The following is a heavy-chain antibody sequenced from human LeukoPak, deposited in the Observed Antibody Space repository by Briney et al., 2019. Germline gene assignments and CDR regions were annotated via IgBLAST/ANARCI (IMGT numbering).Heavy chain of an antibody. V-gene: IGHV1-2*02. J-gene: IGHJ5*02. D-gene: IGHD2-21*01. CDR1: GYSLTEFY. Sequence: ASVKVSCKTSGYSLTEFYMDWVRHAPGQGLEWMGWINPNSGGTSSAQKFQGRVTMTRDTYITTVYMEVSWLTSDDTAIYYCARADRLHGGPYLIGPWGQGTLVTVSS. CDR3: ARADRLHGGPYLIGP. CDR2: INPNSGGT.